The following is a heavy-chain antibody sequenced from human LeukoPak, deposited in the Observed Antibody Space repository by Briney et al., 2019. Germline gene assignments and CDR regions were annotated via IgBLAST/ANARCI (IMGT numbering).Heavy chain of an antibody. V-gene: IGHV4-59*01. CDR1: GGSIGSYY. CDR2: IYYSGST. D-gene: IGHD3-22*01. CDR3: ARDRSDGSGYYGYYFDY. Sequence: SETLSLTCIVSGGSIGSYYWSWIRQPPGKGLEWIGHIYYSGSTDYNPSLRSRVTISVDTSKNQFSLRLSSVTAADTAVYYCARDRSDGSGYYGYYFDYWGQGTLVSISS. J-gene: IGHJ4*02.